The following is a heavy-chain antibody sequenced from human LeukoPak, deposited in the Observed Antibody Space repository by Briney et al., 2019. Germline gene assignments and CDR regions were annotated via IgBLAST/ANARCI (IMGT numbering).Heavy chain of an antibody. V-gene: IGHV3-30-3*01. CDR3: ARAGLGATTGWFDP. CDR1: GFTFSSYA. CDR2: ISYDGSNK. Sequence: PGGSLRLSCAASGFTFSSYAMHWVRQAPGKGLEWVAVISYDGSNKYYADSVKGRFTISRDNSKNTLYLQMNSLRAEDTAVYYCARAGLGATTGWFDPWGQGTLVTVSS. J-gene: IGHJ5*02. D-gene: IGHD1-26*01.